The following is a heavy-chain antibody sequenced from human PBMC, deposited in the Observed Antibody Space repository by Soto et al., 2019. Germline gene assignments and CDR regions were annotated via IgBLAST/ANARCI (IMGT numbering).Heavy chain of an antibody. J-gene: IGHJ6*02. D-gene: IGHD3-22*01. CDR2: IDPSDSYT. V-gene: IGHV5-10-1*01. CDR1: GYSFTSYW. CDR3: ARQVVVNYGMDV. Sequence: GESLKISCKGSGYSFTSYWISWVRQMPGKGLEWMGRIDPSDSYTNYSPSFQGHVTVSADKSISTAYLQWSSLKASDTAMYYCARQVVVNYGMDVWGQGTTVTVSS.